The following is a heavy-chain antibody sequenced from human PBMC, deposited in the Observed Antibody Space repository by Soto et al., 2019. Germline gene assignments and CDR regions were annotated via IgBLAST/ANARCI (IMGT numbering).Heavy chain of an antibody. CDR2: INHSGST. D-gene: IGHD5-18*01. V-gene: IGHV4-34*01. CDR3: ARILYGYDY. CDR1: GGSFSGYY. J-gene: IGHJ4*02. Sequence: SETLSLTCAVYGGSFSGYYWSWIRQPPGKGLEWIGEINHSGSTNYNPSLKSRVTISVDTSKNQFSLKLSSVTAADTAVYYCARILYGYDYWCQGTLVTVSS.